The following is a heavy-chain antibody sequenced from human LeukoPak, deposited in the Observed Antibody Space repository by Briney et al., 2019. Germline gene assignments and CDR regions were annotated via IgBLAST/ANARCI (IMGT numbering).Heavy chain of an antibody. D-gene: IGHD3-22*01. CDR2: IYHSGST. Sequence: SETLSLTCTVSGYSISSGYYWGWIRQPPGKGLEWIGSIYHSGSTYYNPSLKSRVTISVDTSKNQFSLKLSSVTAADTAVYYCARDRRAYDSSGYNWFDPWGQGTLVTVSS. V-gene: IGHV4-38-2*02. CDR1: GYSISSGYY. J-gene: IGHJ5*02. CDR3: ARDRRAYDSSGYNWFDP.